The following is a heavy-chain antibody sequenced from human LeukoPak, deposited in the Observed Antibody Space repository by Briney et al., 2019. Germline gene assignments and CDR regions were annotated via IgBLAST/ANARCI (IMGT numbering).Heavy chain of an antibody. CDR1: GFTVSGNY. D-gene: IGHD6-19*01. J-gene: IGHJ4*02. V-gene: IGHV3-30-3*01. Sequence: GGSLRPSCAASGFTVSGNYMSWVRQAPGKGLEWVAVISYDGSNKYYADSVKGRFTISRDNSKNTLYLQMNSLRAEDTAVYYCARVRKQWLVLYYFDYWGQGTLVTVSS. CDR3: ARVRKQWLVLYYFDY. CDR2: ISYDGSNK.